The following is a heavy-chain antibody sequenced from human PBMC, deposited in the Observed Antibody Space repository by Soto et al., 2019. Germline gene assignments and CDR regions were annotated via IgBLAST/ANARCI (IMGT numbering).Heavy chain of an antibody. CDR1: GYTFTDYY. J-gene: IGHJ5*01. CDR2: INPNTGDT. Sequence: QVQLVQSGAEVKKPGASVRVSCKASGYTFTDYYMHWVRQAPGQGLEWMAWINPNTGDTKYDQKFQGRVTVTRDTSNRILYMELISLRSDDTAIYYCARKSLYGSGSSFDFWGQGTLVTVSS. CDR3: ARKSLYGSGSSFDF. V-gene: IGHV1-2*02. D-gene: IGHD3-10*01.